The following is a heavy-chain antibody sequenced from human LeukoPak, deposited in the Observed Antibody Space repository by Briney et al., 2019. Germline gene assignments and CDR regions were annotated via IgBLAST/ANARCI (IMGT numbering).Heavy chain of an antibody. Sequence: SSETLSHTCTVAGGSINSYYWSWLRQPPGKGLEWIGYIDYTGSTNYNPSLMSRVTISVDTSKNQFSLKLRSVTAADTAVYYCARHVRDYYGSGSFDYWGQGTLVTVS. CDR3: ARHVRDYYGSGSFDY. CDR2: IDYTGST. CDR1: GGSINSYY. D-gene: IGHD3-10*01. J-gene: IGHJ4*02. V-gene: IGHV4-59*08.